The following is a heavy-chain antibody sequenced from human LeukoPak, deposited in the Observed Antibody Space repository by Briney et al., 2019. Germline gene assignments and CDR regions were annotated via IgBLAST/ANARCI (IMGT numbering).Heavy chain of an antibody. V-gene: IGHV3-23*01. CDR3: VTGAYYSSDY. CDR2: ISGSASSI. Sequence: GGFLRLSCAASGFTFSSYAMSWVRQAPGKGLEWVSTISGSASSIYSADSVKGRFTISRDNSKNTLYLQMNGLRAEDTAVYYCVTGAYYSSDYWGQGALVIVSS. J-gene: IGHJ4*02. D-gene: IGHD3-22*01. CDR1: GFTFSSYA.